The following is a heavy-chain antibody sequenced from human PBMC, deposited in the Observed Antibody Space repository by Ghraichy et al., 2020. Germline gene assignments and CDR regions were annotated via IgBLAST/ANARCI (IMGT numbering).Heavy chain of an antibody. CDR2: ISSSSSYI. CDR1: GFTFSSYS. V-gene: IGHV3-21*01. J-gene: IGHJ4*02. CDR3: ARDFEEWELLD. Sequence: GGSLRLSCAASGFTFSSYSMNWVRQAPGKGLEWVSSISSSSSYIYYADSVKGRFTISRDNAKNSLYLQMNSLRAEDTAGYYCARDFEEWELLDWGQGTLVTVSS. D-gene: IGHD1-26*01.